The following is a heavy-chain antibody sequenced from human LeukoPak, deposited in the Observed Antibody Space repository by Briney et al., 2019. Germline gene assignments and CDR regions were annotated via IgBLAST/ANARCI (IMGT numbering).Heavy chain of an antibody. D-gene: IGHD3-22*01. CDR2: ITSSGRYI. CDR1: GFTFSSYS. V-gene: IGHV3-21*01. J-gene: IGHJ3*02. CDR3: ARDLLYYDSTNYAFDI. Sequence: GGSLRLSCAASGFTFSSYSMNWVRQAPGKGLEWVSSITSSGRYIYYADSVKGRFTISRDNAKNSLYLQMNSLRAEDTAVYYCARDLLYYDSTNYAFDIWGRGTMVTVSS.